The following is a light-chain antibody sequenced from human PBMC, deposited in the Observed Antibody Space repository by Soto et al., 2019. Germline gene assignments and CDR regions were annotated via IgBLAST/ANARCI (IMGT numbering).Light chain of an antibody. CDR2: EGT. J-gene: IGLJ2*01. CDR3: SSYTTSSSRI. V-gene: IGLV2-14*02. Sequence: QSALTQPASVSGSPGQSITISCTGTSSDVGSYDLVSWYQQRPGKAPKLMIYEGTKRPSGVSIRFSGSKSGNTASLTISGLQAEDEADYYCSSYTTSSSRIFGGGTKVTVL. CDR1: SSDVGSYDL.